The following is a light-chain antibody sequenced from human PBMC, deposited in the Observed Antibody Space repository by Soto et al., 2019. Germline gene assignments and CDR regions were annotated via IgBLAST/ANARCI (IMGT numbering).Light chain of an antibody. J-gene: IGKJ4*01. CDR2: HAS. CDR1: QSVSSY. Sequence: EIVLTQSPATLSLSPGERATLSCRASQSVSSYLAWYQQKPGQAPRLLICHASNRATGIPARFSVSGSGTDFTLTTSSLEPEDFAVYDCQQRSNWPWLTFGGGTKVEIK. V-gene: IGKV3-11*01. CDR3: QQRSNWPWLT.